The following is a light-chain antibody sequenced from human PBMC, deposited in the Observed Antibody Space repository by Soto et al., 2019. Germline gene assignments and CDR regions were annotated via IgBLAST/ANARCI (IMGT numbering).Light chain of an antibody. CDR1: QSVSNF. CDR3: QQYNNWPRT. V-gene: IGKV3-15*01. J-gene: IGKJ1*01. Sequence: EVVLTQSPATLSLSPGERATLSCRASQSVSNFLAWYQQKPGQAPRLLIYGASTRATGIPARFSGSGSGTEFTLTISSLQSEDFAVYYCQQYNNWPRTFGQGTKVEIK. CDR2: GAS.